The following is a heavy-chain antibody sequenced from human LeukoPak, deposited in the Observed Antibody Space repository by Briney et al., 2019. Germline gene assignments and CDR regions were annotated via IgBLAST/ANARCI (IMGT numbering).Heavy chain of an antibody. Sequence: ASVKVSCKASGYTFTGYYMHWVRQAPGQGLEWMGWINPNSGGTNYAQKFQGRVTMTRDTSISTAYMELSRLRSDDTAVYYRARSGRVVVVPAAMGSWFDPWGQGTLVTVSS. J-gene: IGHJ5*02. D-gene: IGHD2-2*01. V-gene: IGHV1-2*02. CDR2: INPNSGGT. CDR3: ARSGRVVVVPAAMGSWFDP. CDR1: GYTFTGYY.